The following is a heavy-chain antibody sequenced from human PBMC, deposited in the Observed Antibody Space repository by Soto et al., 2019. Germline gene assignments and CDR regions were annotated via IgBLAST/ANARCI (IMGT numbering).Heavy chain of an antibody. V-gene: IGHV1-69*01. D-gene: IGHD3-22*01. CDR2: IIAILGKA. CDR1: GGTFSSYA. CDR3: ARERGGAIIVGVTGTFDV. Sequence: QVQLVQSGAEVKKPGSSVKVSCKASGGTFSSYAISWVRQAPGQGLEWMGGIIAILGKANYAEKFQGRVTITADESKSTAYMEQSSLRSEDTAVYYCARERGGAIIVGVTGTFDVWGQGTLVTVSS. J-gene: IGHJ3*01.